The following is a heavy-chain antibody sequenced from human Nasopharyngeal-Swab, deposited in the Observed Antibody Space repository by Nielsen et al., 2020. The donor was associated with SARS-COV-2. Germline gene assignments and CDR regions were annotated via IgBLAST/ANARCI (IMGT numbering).Heavy chain of an antibody. D-gene: IGHD3-10*01. V-gene: IGHV3-74*01. Sequence: GESLKISCTASGLMFSSFYMEWVRQAPGKGLVWVSRINFDGNDAQYADSVKGRFTISRDNARNTLYLQLNSLRGEDTALYFCARDVGGATDFRGQGTLVTVSS. CDR1: GLMFSSFY. J-gene: IGHJ4*02. CDR3: ARDVGGATDF. CDR2: INFDGNDA.